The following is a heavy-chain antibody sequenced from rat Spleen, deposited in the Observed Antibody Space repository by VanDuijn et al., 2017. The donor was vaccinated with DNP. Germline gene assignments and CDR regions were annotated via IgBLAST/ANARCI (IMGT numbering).Heavy chain of an antibody. Sequence: EVQLVESGGGLVQPGRSLKLSCAASGFTFSDYYMAWVRQAPTKGLEWVAYIRFDGATTYYGDSVKGRFTISRANVKSTLYLQMNSLSSEDMATYYCVRWYNSGYYFDYWGQGVVVTVSS. D-gene: IGHD4-3*01. CDR3: VRWYNSGYYFDY. CDR2: IRFDGATT. CDR1: GFTFSDYY. V-gene: IGHV5-22*01. J-gene: IGHJ2*01.